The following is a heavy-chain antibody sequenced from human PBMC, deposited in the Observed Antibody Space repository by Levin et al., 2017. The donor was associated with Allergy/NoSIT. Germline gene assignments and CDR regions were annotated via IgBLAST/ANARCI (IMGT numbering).Heavy chain of an antibody. V-gene: IGHV1-18*01. CDR2: ISAYNGNT. Sequence: ASVKVSCKASGYTFTSYGISWVRQAPGQGLEWMGWISAYNGNTNYAQKLQGRVTMTTDTSTSTAYMELRSLRSDDTAVYYCARVRAGYSSGWYYYYGMDVWGQGTTVTVSS. CDR1: GYTFTSYG. CDR3: ARVRAGYSSGWYYYYGMDV. J-gene: IGHJ6*02. D-gene: IGHD6-19*01.